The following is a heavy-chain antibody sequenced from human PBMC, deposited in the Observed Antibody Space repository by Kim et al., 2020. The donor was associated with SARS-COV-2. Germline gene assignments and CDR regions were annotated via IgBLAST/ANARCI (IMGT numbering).Heavy chain of an antibody. D-gene: IGHD3-9*01. J-gene: IGHJ5*02. CDR3: ASGGPISEYDFLTRHNWFEP. V-gene: IGHV4-34*01. Sequence: SETLSLTCAVYGGSFSNYYWSWLRQPPGKGLEWIGEINHSGSTNCNPSLKSRVTISVDTSKNQFSLNLSSVTAADTAVYYCASGGPISEYDFLTRHNWFEPWGQRTLVTVSS. CDR2: INHSGST. CDR1: GGSFSNYY.